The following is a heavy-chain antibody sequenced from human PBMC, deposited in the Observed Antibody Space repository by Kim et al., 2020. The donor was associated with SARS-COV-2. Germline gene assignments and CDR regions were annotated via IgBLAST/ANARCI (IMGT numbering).Heavy chain of an antibody. CDR1: GYTFTGYY. CDR2: INPNSGGT. D-gene: IGHD6-13*01. CDR3: ASIAAAGTPYGMDV. J-gene: IGHJ6*02. Sequence: ASVKVSCKASGYTFTGYYMHWVRQAPGQGLEWMGRINPNSGGTNYAQKFQGRVTMTRDTSISTAYMELSRLRSDDTAVYYCASIAAAGTPYGMDVWGQGTTVTVSS. V-gene: IGHV1-2*06.